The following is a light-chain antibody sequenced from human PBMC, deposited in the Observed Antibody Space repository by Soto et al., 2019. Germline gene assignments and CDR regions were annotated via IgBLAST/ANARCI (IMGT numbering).Light chain of an antibody. J-gene: IGKJ1*01. V-gene: IGKV1-5*03. CDR3: QQYNSYSWT. Sequence: EIQMTQSPSTLSSSVGDRVTITCRASQSISSWLAWYQQKPGKAPKLLIYKASSLDSGVPSRFSGSGSGTDFTLTISSLQPDDFATYYCQQYNSYSWTFGQGTKVEIK. CDR2: KAS. CDR1: QSISSW.